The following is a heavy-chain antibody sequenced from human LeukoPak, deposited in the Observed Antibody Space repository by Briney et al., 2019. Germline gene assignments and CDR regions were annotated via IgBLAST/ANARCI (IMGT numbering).Heavy chain of an antibody. CDR2: VSGGGGTST. CDR1: GFTFSTSA. CDR3: AKGGGLLWLGESPRWFDP. D-gene: IGHD3-10*01. V-gene: IGHV3-23*01. Sequence: GGSLRLSCAASGFTFSTSAMSWVRQAPGKGLEYVSTVSGGGGTSTYYTDSVAGRFTISRDDPKNTLYLQMSSLRVEDTAVYYCAKGGGLLWLGESPRWFDPWGQGTLVTVSS. J-gene: IGHJ5*02.